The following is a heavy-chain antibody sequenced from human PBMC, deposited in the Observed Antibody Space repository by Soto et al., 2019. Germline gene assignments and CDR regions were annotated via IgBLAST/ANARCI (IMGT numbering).Heavy chain of an antibody. V-gene: IGHV3-48*02. CDR3: ARVGNDILTGYSYYFHY. CDR2: ISSSSSTI. CDR1: GFTFSSYS. Sequence: LRLSCAASGFTFSSYSMNWVRQAPGKGLEWVSYISSSSSTIYYADSVKGRFTISRDNAKNSLYLQMNSLRDEDTAVYYCARVGNDILTGYSYYFHYWGQGTLVTVSS. D-gene: IGHD3-9*01. J-gene: IGHJ4*02.